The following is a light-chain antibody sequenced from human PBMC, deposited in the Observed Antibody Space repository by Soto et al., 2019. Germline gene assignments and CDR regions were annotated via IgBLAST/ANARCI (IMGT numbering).Light chain of an antibody. J-gene: IGKJ5*01. CDR1: QSAGNF. CDR3: PQHNQWPIT. Sequence: EIVMTQSPATLSVSPGETASLSCRASQSAGNFLAWYQQKPGQAPRLLIYYISTRATGIPARFSGSGSGTEFTLTINSLQSEDSAVYYCPQHNQWPITVGQGTRLEIK. V-gene: IGKV3D-15*01. CDR2: YIS.